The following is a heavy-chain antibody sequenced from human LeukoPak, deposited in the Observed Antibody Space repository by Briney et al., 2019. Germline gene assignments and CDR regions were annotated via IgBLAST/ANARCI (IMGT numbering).Heavy chain of an antibody. J-gene: IGHJ4*02. Sequence: ASVKVSCKASGYTFTSYYMHWVRQAPGQGLEWMGIINPSGGSTSYAQKFQGRVTMTRDTSTSTAYMELSSLRSEDTAVYYCARGDYGDYVYPNYFDYWGRGTLVTVSS. CDR2: INPSGGST. CDR1: GYTFTSYY. V-gene: IGHV1-46*01. D-gene: IGHD4-17*01. CDR3: ARGDYGDYVYPNYFDY.